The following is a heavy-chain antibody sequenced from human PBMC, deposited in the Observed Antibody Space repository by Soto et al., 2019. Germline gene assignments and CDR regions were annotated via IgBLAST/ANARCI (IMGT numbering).Heavy chain of an antibody. CDR1: GYTFTGYY. D-gene: IGHD4-4*01. CDR2: INPNSGGT. CDR3: ARGTTVTTLYYYYYMDV. Sequence: ASVKVSCKASGYTFTGYYMHWVRQAPGQGLEWMGWINPNSGGTNYAQKFQGWVTMTRDTSISTAYMELSRLRSDDTAVYYCARGTTVTTLYYYYYMDVWGKGTSVTV. J-gene: IGHJ6*03. V-gene: IGHV1-2*04.